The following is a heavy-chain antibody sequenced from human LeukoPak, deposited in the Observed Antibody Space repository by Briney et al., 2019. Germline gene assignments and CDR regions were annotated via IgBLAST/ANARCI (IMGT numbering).Heavy chain of an antibody. CDR3: ATGIAAADSFDY. D-gene: IGHD6-13*01. CDR2: IYHSGST. CDR1: GGSISSSNW. Sequence: SETLSLTCAVPGGSISSSNWWSGVRQPPGKGREWIGEIYHSGSTNYNPSLKSRVTISVDKSKNQFSLKLSSVTAADTAVYYCATGIAAADSFDYWGQGTLVTVSS. J-gene: IGHJ4*02. V-gene: IGHV4-4*02.